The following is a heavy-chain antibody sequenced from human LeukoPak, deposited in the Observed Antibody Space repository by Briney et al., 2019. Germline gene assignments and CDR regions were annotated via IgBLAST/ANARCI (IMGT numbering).Heavy chain of an antibody. J-gene: IGHJ3*02. CDR2: INHSGST. CDR3: ARGGDIVVVVAATGAFDI. D-gene: IGHD2-15*01. V-gene: IGHV4-34*01. CDR1: GGSFSGYY. Sequence: SETLSLTCAVYGGSFSGYYWSWIRQPPGKGLEWIGEINHSGSTNYNQSLKSRVTISVDTSKNQFSLKLSSVTAADTAVYYCARGGDIVVVVAATGAFDIWGQGTMVTVSS.